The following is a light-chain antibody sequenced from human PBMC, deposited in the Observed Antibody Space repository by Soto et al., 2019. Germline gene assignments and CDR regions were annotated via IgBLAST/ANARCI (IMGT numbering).Light chain of an antibody. V-gene: IGKV3-20*01. Sequence: EIVLTQSPGTLSLAPGERATLSCSASQSVSGTYFAWYQQRPGQAPKVLIYGASSRAAGIPDRFSGSGSGPDFTLTISRLEPEDFGVYYCQQYGASPFNFGPGTKGDIK. CDR3: QQYGASPFN. J-gene: IGKJ3*01. CDR2: GAS. CDR1: QSVSGTY.